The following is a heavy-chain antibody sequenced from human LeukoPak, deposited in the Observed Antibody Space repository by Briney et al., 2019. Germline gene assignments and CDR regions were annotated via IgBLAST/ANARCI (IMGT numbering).Heavy chain of an antibody. Sequence: GGSLRLSCAASGLTFSNNGMTWVRQAPGKGMEWVTGISDGGDTTYDAGSVKGRFTVSRDNSKNILYLQMNSLRAEDTAIYYCAKTQGFFDHWGQGSLVTVSS. CDR2: ISDGGDTT. J-gene: IGHJ4*02. CDR3: AKTQGFFDH. V-gene: IGHV3-23*01. CDR1: GLTFSNNG.